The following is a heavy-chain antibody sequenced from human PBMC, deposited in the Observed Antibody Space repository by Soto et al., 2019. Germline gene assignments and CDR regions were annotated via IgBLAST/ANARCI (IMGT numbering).Heavy chain of an antibody. J-gene: IGHJ6*03. D-gene: IGHD6-6*01. CDR1: GYTFTNYG. CDR2: ISAYNGDT. CDR3: ATVRQLVGYFYYYLDV. Sequence: QVQLLQSGAEVKKPGASVKVSCKASGYTFTNYGITWVRQAPGQGLEWMGWISAYNGDTHYTQRLQGRVTMTTDTSMSTAYMELRGLRSDDTAVYYCATVRQLVGYFYYYLDVWGKGTTVTVSS. V-gene: IGHV1-18*01.